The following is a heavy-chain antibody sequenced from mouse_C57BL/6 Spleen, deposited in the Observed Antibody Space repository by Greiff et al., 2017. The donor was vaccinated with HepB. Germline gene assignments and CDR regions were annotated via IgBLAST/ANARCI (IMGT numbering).Heavy chain of an antibody. CDR3: ARSSYYYSNSGGMDY. J-gene: IGHJ4*01. CDR2: INPSSGYT. V-gene: IGHV1-7*01. CDR1: GYTFTSYW. D-gene: IGHD2-5*01. Sequence: VQLQQSGAELAKPGASVKLSCKASGYTFTSYWMHWVKQRPGQGLEWIGYINPSSGYTKYNQKFKDKATLTADKSSRTDCMQLSSLTYEDSAVYYCARSSYYYSNSGGMDYWGQGTSVTVSS.